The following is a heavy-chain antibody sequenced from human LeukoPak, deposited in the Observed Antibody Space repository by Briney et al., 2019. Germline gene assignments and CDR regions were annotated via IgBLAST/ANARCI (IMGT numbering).Heavy chain of an antibody. J-gene: IGHJ4*02. CDR1: ELPLVKMG. CDR2: LNWNGGTT. D-gene: IGHD3-10*01. V-gene: IGHV3-20*03. Sequence: GGSLKSPCPALELPLVKMGLAWARQVPGRGLKWFLGLNWNGGTTGYADSVKGRFTISRDNAKNFLYLQMNSLRAEDTALYYCATHSYYYGSGSYPHYLDYWGQGTLVTVSS. CDR3: ATHSYYYGSGSYPHYLDY.